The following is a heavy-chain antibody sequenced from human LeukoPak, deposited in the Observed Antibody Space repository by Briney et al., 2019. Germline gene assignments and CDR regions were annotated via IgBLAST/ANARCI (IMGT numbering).Heavy chain of an antibody. V-gene: IGHV4-34*01. Sequence: SETLSLTCAVYGGSFSGYYWSWIRQPPGKGLEWIGEINHSGSTNYNPSLKSRVTISVGTSKNQFSLKLSSVTAADTAVYYCARGTSGYYDSSGYSSWGQGTLVTVSS. D-gene: IGHD3-22*01. CDR1: GGSFSGYY. CDR2: INHSGST. CDR3: ARGTSGYYDSSGYSS. J-gene: IGHJ4*02.